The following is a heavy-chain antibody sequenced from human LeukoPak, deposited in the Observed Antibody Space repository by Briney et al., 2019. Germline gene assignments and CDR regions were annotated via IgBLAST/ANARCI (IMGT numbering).Heavy chain of an antibody. CDR2: IYYSGST. V-gene: IGHV4-59*01. CDR3: ARVGAPDAFDI. CDR1: GGSISSYY. Sequence: SETLSLTCTVSGGSISSYYWSWIRQPPGKGLEWIGYIYYSGSTNYNPSLKSRVTISVDTSKNQFSLKLSSVTAADTAVYYCARVGAPDAFDIWGQGTMVTVSS. J-gene: IGHJ3*02. D-gene: IGHD1-26*01.